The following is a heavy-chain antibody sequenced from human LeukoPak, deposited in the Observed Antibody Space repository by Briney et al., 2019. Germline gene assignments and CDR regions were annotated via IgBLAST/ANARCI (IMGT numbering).Heavy chain of an antibody. CDR3: ARRIAAAGVGIVY. Sequence: GASVKASCNASGHTFTSYDINWVRQATGQGLEGMGWMNPDGGHTGYAQKFQGRVTMTRNPSISTAYMELSRLTSKDTAVYYCARRIAAAGVGIVYWGQGTLVTVSS. CDR2: MNPDGGHT. V-gene: IGHV1-8*01. J-gene: IGHJ4*02. CDR1: GHTFTSYD. D-gene: IGHD6-13*01.